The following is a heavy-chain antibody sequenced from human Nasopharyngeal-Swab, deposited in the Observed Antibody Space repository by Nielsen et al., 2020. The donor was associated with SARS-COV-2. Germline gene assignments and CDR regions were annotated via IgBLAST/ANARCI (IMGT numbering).Heavy chain of an antibody. CDR3: AREVRGIAARPYSDYYYGMDV. V-gene: IGHV4-59*01. CDR2: IYYSGST. J-gene: IGHJ6*02. D-gene: IGHD6-6*01. Sequence: RQAPGKGLEWLGYIYYSGSTNYNPSLKSRVTISVDTSKNQFSLKLSSVTAADTAVYYCAREVRGIAARPYSDYYYGMDVWGQGTTVTVSS.